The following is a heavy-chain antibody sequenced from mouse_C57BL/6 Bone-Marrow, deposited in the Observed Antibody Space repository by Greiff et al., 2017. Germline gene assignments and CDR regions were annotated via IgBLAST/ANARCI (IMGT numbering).Heavy chain of an antibody. J-gene: IGHJ1*03. CDR1: GFNFKNTY. CDR2: IDPANGNT. D-gene: IGHD1-3*01. V-gene: IGHV14-3*01. CDR3: ASRIRSGNPWYFDV. Sequence: EVMLVESVAELVRPGASVKLSCTASGFNFKNTYMHWVKQRPEQGLEWIGRIDPANGNTKYAPKFQGKATITADTSSNTAYLQLSSLTAEDTSIYYCASRIRSGNPWYFDVWGTGTTVTVS.